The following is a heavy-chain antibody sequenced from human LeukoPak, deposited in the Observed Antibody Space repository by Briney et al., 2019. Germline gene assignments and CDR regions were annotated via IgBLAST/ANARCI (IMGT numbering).Heavy chain of an antibody. J-gene: IGHJ5*02. D-gene: IGHD2-2*01. Sequence: PSETLSLTCTVSGGSISSSSYYWGWIRQPPGKGLEWIGSIYYSGSTYYNPSLKSRVTISVDTSKNQFSLKLSSVTAADTAVYYCARDPVPAASHGWFDPWGQGTLATVSS. CDR3: ARDPVPAASHGWFDP. CDR1: GGSISSSSYY. V-gene: IGHV4-39*07. CDR2: IYYSGST.